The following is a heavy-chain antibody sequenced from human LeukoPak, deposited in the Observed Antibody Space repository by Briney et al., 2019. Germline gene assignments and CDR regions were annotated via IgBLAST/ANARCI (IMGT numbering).Heavy chain of an antibody. Sequence: SETLSLTCAVYGGSFSGYYWSWIRQPPGKGLEWIGEINHSGSTSYNPSLKSRVTISVDTSKNQFSLKLNSVTAADTAVYYCARFARIAVALDYWGQGTLVTVSS. CDR2: INHSGST. CDR1: GGSFSGYY. J-gene: IGHJ4*02. V-gene: IGHV4-34*01. D-gene: IGHD6-19*01. CDR3: ARFARIAVALDY.